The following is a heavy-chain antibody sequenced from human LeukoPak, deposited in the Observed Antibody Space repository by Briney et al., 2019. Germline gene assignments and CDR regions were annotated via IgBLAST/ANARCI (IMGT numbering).Heavy chain of an antibody. Sequence: GGSLRLSCAASGFTFSSYAMSWVRQAPGKGLEWVSAISGSGGSTYYADSVKGRFTISRDNSKNTLYLQMNSLRAEDTAVYYCAKIPGIAAAGTMGYYYYYMDVWGKGTTVTVSS. CDR2: ISGSGGST. D-gene: IGHD6-13*01. CDR3: AKIPGIAAAGTMGYYYYYMDV. CDR1: GFTFSSYA. J-gene: IGHJ6*03. V-gene: IGHV3-23*01.